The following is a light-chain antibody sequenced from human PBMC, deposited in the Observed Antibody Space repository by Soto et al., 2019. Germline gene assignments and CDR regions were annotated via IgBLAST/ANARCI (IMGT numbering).Light chain of an antibody. CDR1: SSNIGSNS. V-gene: IGLV1-44*01. CDR3: AAWDDSLNGVV. CDR2: SSN. Sequence: QSVLTQPPSASGTPGQRVTISCSGSSSNIGSNSVNWYQQLPGTAPKLLMYSSNERPSGVPDRFSGSKSGTSASLAISGLQSEDEADYYCAAWDDSLNGVVFGGATQLTVL. J-gene: IGLJ2*01.